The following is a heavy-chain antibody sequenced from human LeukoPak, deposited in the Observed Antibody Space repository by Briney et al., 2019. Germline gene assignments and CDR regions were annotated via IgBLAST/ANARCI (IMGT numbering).Heavy chain of an antibody. J-gene: IGHJ4*02. V-gene: IGHV3-23*01. CDR2: ISGSSGRT. Sequence: GGSLRLSCAASEFTFSSYAMSWVRQASGKGLEWVSRISGSSGRTYYTDSVTGRFTISRDNSKNMVYLQMNSLRAEDTAIYYCARDDAADGGYLDHWGQGTLVTVSS. CDR3: ARDDAADGGYLDH. CDR1: EFTFSSYA. D-gene: IGHD3-10*01.